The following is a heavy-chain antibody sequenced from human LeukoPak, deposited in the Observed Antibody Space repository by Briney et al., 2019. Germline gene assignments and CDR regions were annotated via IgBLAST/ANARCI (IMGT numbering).Heavy chain of an antibody. CDR1: GFPFSSYG. CDR2: VRYDGSDK. D-gene: IGHD2-2*01. V-gene: IGHV3-30*02. Sequence: PGGSLRLSCAASGFPFSSYGMHWVRQAPGKGLEWVAFVRYDGSDKYYADSVKGRFTISRDNSKNTLYLQMNSLRPEDTAVHYCAKAYCSSTRCSSDLYFQHWGQGTLVTVSS. CDR3: AKAYCSSTRCSSDLYFQH. J-gene: IGHJ1*01.